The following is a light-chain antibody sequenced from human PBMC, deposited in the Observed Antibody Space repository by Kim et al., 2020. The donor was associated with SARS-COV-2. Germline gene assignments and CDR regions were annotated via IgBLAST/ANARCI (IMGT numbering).Light chain of an antibody. CDR2: ENY. V-gene: IGLV6-57*04. CDR1: SGSIVSYD. CDR3: QSRDANIWV. J-gene: IGLJ3*02. Sequence: NFMLTQPHSVSVSPGKTITISCTRSSGSIVSYDVQWFQQRPGSIPTTVIYENYQRPSGVPDRFSGSIDRSSNSASLTISGLKTEDEADYYCQSRDANIWVFGGGTQLTVL.